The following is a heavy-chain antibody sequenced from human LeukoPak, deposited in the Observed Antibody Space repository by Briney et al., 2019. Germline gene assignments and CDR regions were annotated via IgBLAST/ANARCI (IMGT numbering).Heavy chain of an antibody. J-gene: IGHJ3*02. CDR2: MNPNSGNT. Sequence: ASVKVACKASGYTFTSYDINWVRQATGQGLEWMGWMNPNSGNTGYAQKFQGRVTMTRNTSISTAYMELSSLRSEDTAVYYCAKVCGGDCYSTAFDIWGQGTMVTVSS. D-gene: IGHD2-21*02. V-gene: IGHV1-8*01. CDR3: AKVCGGDCYSTAFDI. CDR1: GYTFTSYD.